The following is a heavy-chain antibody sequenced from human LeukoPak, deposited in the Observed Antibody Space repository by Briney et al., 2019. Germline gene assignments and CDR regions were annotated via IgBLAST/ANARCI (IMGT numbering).Heavy chain of an antibody. Sequence: SETLSLTCTVSGGSISSYYWSWLRQSPGKGLEWIGYIYYSGSTNYNPSLKSRVTISVDTSKNQFSLKLSSVTAADTAVNYCARFGRAVAGRFDYWGQGTLVTVSS. CDR2: IYYSGST. CDR1: GGSISSYY. J-gene: IGHJ4*02. D-gene: IGHD6-19*01. V-gene: IGHV4-59*01. CDR3: ARFGRAVAGRFDY.